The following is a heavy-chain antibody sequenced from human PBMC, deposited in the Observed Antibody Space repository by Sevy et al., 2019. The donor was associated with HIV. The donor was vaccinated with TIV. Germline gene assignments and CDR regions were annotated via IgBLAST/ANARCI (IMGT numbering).Heavy chain of an antibody. V-gene: IGHV1-2*06. CDR3: ASFGRLLIISGDVFEI. CDR2: INPKSGDT. J-gene: IGHJ3*02. CDR1: GYIFSDYN. D-gene: IGHD3-9*01. Sequence: ASVKVSCKSTGYIFSDYNMHWVRQAPGQGLEWMALINPKSGDTIYAQRFRGRVSMTRDTSMSTAYMELSGLTSDDTAVYYCASFGRLLIISGDVFEIWGQGTMVTVSS.